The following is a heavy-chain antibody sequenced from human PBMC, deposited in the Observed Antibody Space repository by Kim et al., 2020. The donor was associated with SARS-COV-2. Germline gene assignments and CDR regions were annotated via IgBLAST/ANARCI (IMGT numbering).Heavy chain of an antibody. D-gene: IGHD3-3*01. CDR1: GFTFSGSW. CDR3: ARDYYFSIYN. J-gene: IGHJ4*02. V-gene: IGHV3-74*01. Sequence: GGSLRLSCAASGFTFSGSWMHWVRQTPGKGLVWVSRIKADGSSSYADSVKGRFTISRDDAKNTLFLQMNSLRAEDTAVYYCARDYYFSIYNWGQGALVTVSA. CDR2: IKADGSS.